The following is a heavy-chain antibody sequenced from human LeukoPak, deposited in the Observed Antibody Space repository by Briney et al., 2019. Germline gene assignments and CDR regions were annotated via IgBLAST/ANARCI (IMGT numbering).Heavy chain of an antibody. Sequence: SEALSLTCTVSGGSISSYYWSWIRQLPGKGLEWIGYIYYTGSTNYNPSLKSRVTISVDTSNNQFSLKLSSVTAADTAVYYCARAKGILWFGELFVLDVWGQGTTVTVSS. CDR2: IYYTGST. V-gene: IGHV4-59*01. D-gene: IGHD3-10*01. J-gene: IGHJ6*02. CDR1: GGSISSYY. CDR3: ARAKGILWFGELFVLDV.